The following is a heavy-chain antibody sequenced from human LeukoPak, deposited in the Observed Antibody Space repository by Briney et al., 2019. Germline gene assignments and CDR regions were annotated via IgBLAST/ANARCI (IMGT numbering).Heavy chain of an antibody. CDR1: GSTFSNYM. Sequence: GGSLRLSCAASGSTFSNYMMHWVRQAPGKGLVWVSRIKSDGITITYADSVKGRFTISRDNAKNTLYQQMNSLRAEDTAVYYCLRDLNWSLDQWGQGTLVTVSS. V-gene: IGHV3-74*01. CDR2: IKSDGITI. CDR3: LRDLNWSLDQ. D-gene: IGHD1-20*01. J-gene: IGHJ4*02.